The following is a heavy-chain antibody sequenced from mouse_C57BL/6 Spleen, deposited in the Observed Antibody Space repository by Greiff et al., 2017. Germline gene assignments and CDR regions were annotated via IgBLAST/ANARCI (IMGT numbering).Heavy chain of an antibody. Sequence: QVQLQQSDAELVKPGASVKISCTVSGYTFTDHTIHWMKQRPEQGLEWIGYIYPRDGSPKYNEKFKGKATLTADKSSSTANMQLNSLTSADSAVYFCARSNYYGSSYHFDVWGKGTTLTVSS. CDR2: IYPRDGSP. D-gene: IGHD1-1*01. CDR3: ARSNYYGSSYHFDV. V-gene: IGHV1-78*01. CDR1: GYTFTDHT. J-gene: IGHJ2*01.